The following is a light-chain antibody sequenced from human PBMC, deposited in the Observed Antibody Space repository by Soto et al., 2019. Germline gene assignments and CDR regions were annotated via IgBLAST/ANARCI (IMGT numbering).Light chain of an antibody. CDR2: GNS. CDR3: QSYDSSLSGYV. Sequence: QPVLTQPPSVSGAPGQRVTISCTGSSSNIGAGYDVHWYQQLPGTAPKLLIYGNSNRPSGVPDRFSGSKSGTSASLSITGLQAEYEADYYGQSYDSSLSGYVFGTGTKLTVL. J-gene: IGLJ1*01. V-gene: IGLV1-40*01. CDR1: SSNIGAGYD.